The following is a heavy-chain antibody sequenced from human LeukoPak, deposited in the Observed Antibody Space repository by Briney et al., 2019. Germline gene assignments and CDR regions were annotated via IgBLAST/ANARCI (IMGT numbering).Heavy chain of an antibody. V-gene: IGHV1-2*02. Sequence: ASVKVSCKASGYTFTGYYMHWVRQAPGQGLEWMGWINPNSGGTNYAQKFQGRVTMTRDTSISTAYMELSSLRSEDTAVYYCARALWGSYRYTSDYWGQGTLVTVSS. CDR2: INPNSGGT. CDR1: GYTFTGYY. D-gene: IGHD3-16*02. J-gene: IGHJ4*02. CDR3: ARALWGSYRYTSDY.